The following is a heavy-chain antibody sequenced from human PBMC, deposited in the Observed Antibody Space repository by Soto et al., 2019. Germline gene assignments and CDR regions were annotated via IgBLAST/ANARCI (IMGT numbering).Heavy chain of an antibody. CDR1: GYTFTNHA. D-gene: IGHD2-8*01. CDR2: INCGNGDT. CDR3: AKGVWETSGWYYFAY. Sequence: QVNLVQSGAEEKKPGASVMISCKASGYTFTNHAIHWVRQAPGQTLEWMGWINCGNGDTKYSQKSQGRITIVKDTSASTAYMELRSLTSEDTAVYYCAKGVWETSGWYYFAYWGQGTLVTVPS. J-gene: IGHJ4*02. V-gene: IGHV1-3*05.